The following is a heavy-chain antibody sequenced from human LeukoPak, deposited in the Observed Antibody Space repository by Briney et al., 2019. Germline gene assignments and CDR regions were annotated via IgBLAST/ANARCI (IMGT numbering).Heavy chain of an antibody. CDR3: ARDSIDYYDSSGYYYGHYFDY. Sequence: EASVTVSCKASGYTFTSYGISWVRQAPGQGLEWMGWISAYNGNTNYAQKLQGRVTMTTDTSTSTAYMELRSLRSDDTAVYYCARDSIDYYDSSGYYYGHYFDYWGQGTLVTVSS. CDR2: ISAYNGNT. V-gene: IGHV1-18*01. D-gene: IGHD3-22*01. J-gene: IGHJ4*02. CDR1: GYTFTSYG.